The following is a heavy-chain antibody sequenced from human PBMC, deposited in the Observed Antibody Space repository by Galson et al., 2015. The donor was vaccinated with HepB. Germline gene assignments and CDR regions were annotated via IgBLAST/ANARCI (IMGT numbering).Heavy chain of an antibody. CDR2: LSSSGTT. CDR3: ARHGGGYDY. D-gene: IGHD3-16*01. J-gene: IGHJ4*02. CDR1: GFTLSNYG. Sequence: SLRLSCAASGFTLSNYGMSWVRQAPGKGLEWVSSLSSSGTTAYADSVKGRFTISRDVSKNTLYLQMSSLRAEDTAVFYCARHGGGYDYWGQGTLVTVSS. V-gene: IGHV3-23*01.